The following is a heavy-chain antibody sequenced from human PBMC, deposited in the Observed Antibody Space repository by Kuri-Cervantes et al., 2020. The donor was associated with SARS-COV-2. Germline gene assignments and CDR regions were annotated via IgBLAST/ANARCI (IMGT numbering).Heavy chain of an antibody. CDR3: ARAVGGLGIRFDP. V-gene: IGHV1-2*02. D-gene: IGHD7-27*01. CDR2: INPNSGGT. J-gene: IGHJ5*02. CDR1: GYTFTGYY. Sequence: ASVKVSCKASGYTFTGYYMHWVRQAPGQGLEWMGWINPNSGGTNYAQKFQGRVTITADESTSTAYMELSSLRSEDTAVYYCARAVGGLGIRFDPWGQGTLVTVSS.